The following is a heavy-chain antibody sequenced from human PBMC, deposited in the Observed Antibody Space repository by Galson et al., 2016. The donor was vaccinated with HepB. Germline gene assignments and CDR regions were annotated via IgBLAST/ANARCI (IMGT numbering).Heavy chain of an antibody. V-gene: IGHV3-53*01. CDR3: ARLAANPSCLGGSCYRWFDS. CDR1: DFSVSVSH. Sequence: SLRLSCAVSDFSVSVSHMSWVRQAPGKGLEWVSVLYRGGYTNYADSVKGRFTISRDNSKNTLYLQMNSLKADDTAVYYCARLAANPSCLGGSCYRWFDSWGQGIKVTVSS. D-gene: IGHD2-15*01. J-gene: IGHJ5*01. CDR2: LYRGGYT.